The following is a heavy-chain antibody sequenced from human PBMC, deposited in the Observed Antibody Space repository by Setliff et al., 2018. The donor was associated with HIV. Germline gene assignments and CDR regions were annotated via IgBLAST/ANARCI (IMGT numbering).Heavy chain of an antibody. CDR3: ARGPPIAVAGYFQH. CDR2: IIPIFGTA. V-gene: IGHV1-69*13. D-gene: IGHD6-19*01. J-gene: IGHJ1*01. CDR1: GGTFSSYA. Sequence: ASVKVSCKASGGTFSSYAISWVRQAPGQGLEWMGGIIPIFGTANYAQKFQGRVTITADESTSTAYMELSSLRSEDTAVYYCARGPPIAVAGYFQHWGQGTLVTVSS.